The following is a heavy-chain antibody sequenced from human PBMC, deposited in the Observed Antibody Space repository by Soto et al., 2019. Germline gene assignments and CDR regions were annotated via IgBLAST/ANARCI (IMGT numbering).Heavy chain of an antibody. CDR2: IYYSGST. CDR1: GGSISSGGYY. J-gene: IGHJ4*02. D-gene: IGHD2-2*01. V-gene: IGHV4-31*11. Sequence: SETLSLTCAVSGGSISSGGYYWSWIRQHPGKGLEWIGYIYYSGSTYYNPSLKSRVTISVDTSKNQFSLKLSSVTAADTAVYYCARESTSCYCFDYWGQGTLVTVSS. CDR3: ARESTSCYCFDY.